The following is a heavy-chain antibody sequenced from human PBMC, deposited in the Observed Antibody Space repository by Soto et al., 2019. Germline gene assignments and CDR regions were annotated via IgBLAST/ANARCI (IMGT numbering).Heavy chain of an antibody. CDR2: ISGSDGST. J-gene: IGHJ4*02. V-gene: IGHV3-23*01. Sequence: EVQLLESGGGLVQPGGSLRLSCAASGFTLSNYGMNWVRQAPGKGLEWVSGISGSDGSTYYADSVKGRFTISRDNSKNTRYLQMNTLRAADTAVYYCAKDKYSDWGQGTLVTVSS. CDR3: AKDKYSD. D-gene: IGHD2-15*01. CDR1: GFTLSNYG.